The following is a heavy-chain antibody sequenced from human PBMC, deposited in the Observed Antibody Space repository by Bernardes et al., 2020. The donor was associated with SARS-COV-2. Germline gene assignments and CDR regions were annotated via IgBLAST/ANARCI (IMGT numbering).Heavy chain of an antibody. CDR2: SHSRGDYA. CDR3: AKTPLGPEFGV. CDR1: GFTSSGYF. Sequence: GGSLRLSCEASGFTSSGYFLSFVHKAPGRGLGWVSSSHSRGDYAYHADSVRGLFIISSDNSMNTGYLMINSLRVEDTAVYSCAKTPLGPEFGVWGRGTLVTVS. V-gene: IGHV3-23*01. J-gene: IGHJ4*02. D-gene: IGHD3-16*01.